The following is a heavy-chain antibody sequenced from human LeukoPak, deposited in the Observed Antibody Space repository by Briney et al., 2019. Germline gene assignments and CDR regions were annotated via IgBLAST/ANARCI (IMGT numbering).Heavy chain of an antibody. D-gene: IGHD6-13*01. J-gene: IGHJ4*02. CDR1: GLIFSPYA. Sequence: PGGSVRLSCSASGLIFSPYAMHWVRQAPGKGLEYVSSISSEGKTTYYADSVKGRFTISRDNSKNTLYLQMSSLRPEDTAVYYCVKDRWVDHWGQGTLVTVSS. CDR2: ISSEGKTT. V-gene: IGHV3-64D*06. CDR3: VKDRWVDH.